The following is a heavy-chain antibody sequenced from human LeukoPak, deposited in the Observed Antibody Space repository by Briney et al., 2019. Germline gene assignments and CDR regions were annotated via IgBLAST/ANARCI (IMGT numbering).Heavy chain of an antibody. CDR1: GYTFTGYY. CDR3: ARGVRGVNNWFDP. V-gene: IGHV1-2*06. CDR2: INPNSGST. J-gene: IGHJ5*02. Sequence: GASVKVSCKASGYTFTGYYMHWVRQAPGQGLEWMGRINPNSGSTNYAQKFQGRVTMTRDTSISTAYMELSRLRSDDTAVYYCARGVRGVNNWFDPWGQGTLVTVSS. D-gene: IGHD3-10*01.